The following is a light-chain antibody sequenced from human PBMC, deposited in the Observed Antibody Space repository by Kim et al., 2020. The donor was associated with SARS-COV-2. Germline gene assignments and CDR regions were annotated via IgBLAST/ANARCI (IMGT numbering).Light chain of an antibody. CDR3: QQYNDWRRT. CDR1: QSASNN. CDR2: GAT. V-gene: IGKV3D-15*01. Sequence: EIVMTQSPATLSVSPGERATLSCRASQSASNNVAWYYQKPGQPPRVLIYGATTRATGIPARFRGSGFGTEFTLTITSLQSEDFAVYYCQQYNDWRRTFGQGTKVDIK. J-gene: IGKJ1*01.